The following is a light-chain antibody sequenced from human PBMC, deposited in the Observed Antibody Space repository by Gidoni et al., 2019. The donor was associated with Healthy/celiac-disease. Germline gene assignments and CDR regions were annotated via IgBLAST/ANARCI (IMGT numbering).Light chain of an antibody. V-gene: IGKV4-1*01. CDR2: WAS. CDR3: QQYYSTPFT. J-gene: IGKJ3*01. Sequence: DIVMTQSPDSLAVSLGERATINCKSSQSVLYSSNNKNYLAWYQQKPGQPPKLLIYWASTRESGVPDRFSGSGSWTDSTLTLSSLQAEDLSVYYCQQYYSTPFTFGPGTKVEIK. CDR1: QSVLYSSNNKNY.